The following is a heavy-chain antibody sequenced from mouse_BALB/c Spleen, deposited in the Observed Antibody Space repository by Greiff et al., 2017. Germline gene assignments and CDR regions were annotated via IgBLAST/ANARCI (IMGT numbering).Heavy chain of an antibody. D-gene: IGHD4-1*01. CDR2: ISSGGSYT. CDR3: ARLELTGSFFDY. J-gene: IGHJ2*01. V-gene: IGHV5-6*02. Sequence: DVKLVESGGDLVKPGGSLKLSCAASGFTFSSYGMSWVRQTPDKRLEWVATISSGGSYTYYPDSVKGRFTISRDNAKNTLYLQMSSLKSEDTAMYYCARLELTGSFFDYWGQGTTLTVSS. CDR1: GFTFSSYG.